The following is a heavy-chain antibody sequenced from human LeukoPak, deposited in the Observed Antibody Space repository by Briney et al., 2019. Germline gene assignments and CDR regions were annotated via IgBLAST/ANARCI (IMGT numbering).Heavy chain of an antibody. J-gene: IGHJ4*02. D-gene: IGHD3-10*01. CDR1: GFTFSSYV. V-gene: IGHV3-30-3*01. CDR2: ISYDGSNK. CDR3: AREVLLWFGEFDY. Sequence: GRSLRLSCAASGFTFSSYVMHWVRQAPGKGLEWVAVISYDGSNKYYADSVKGRFTISRDNSKNTLYLQMNSPRAEDTAVYYCAREVLLWFGEFDYWGQGTLVTVSS.